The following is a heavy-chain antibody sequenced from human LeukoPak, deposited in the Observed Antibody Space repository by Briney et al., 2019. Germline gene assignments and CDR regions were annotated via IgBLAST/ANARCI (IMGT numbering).Heavy chain of an antibody. CDR2: IYSGGST. Sequence: GGSLRLSCAASGFTVSSNYMSWVRQAPGKGLEWVSVIYSGGSTYYADSVKGRFTISRDNSKNTLYLQMNSLRAEDTAVYYCARGRRDGYNPRGYYFDYWGQGTPVTVSS. CDR3: ARGRRDGYNPRGYYFDY. CDR1: GFTVSSNY. V-gene: IGHV3-53*01. D-gene: IGHD5-24*01. J-gene: IGHJ4*02.